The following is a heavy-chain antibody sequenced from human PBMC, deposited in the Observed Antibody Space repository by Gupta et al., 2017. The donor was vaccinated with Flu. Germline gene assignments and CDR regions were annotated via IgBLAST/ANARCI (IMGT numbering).Heavy chain of an antibody. V-gene: IGHV4-61*02. Sequence: QVQLQESGPGLVKPSQTLSLTCTVSGGSISRGTYYWTWIRQPAGKGLEWIGRIYTSENIDYNPSLKNRVTISLDTSKNQFSLSRNSVTAADTAVDYCARDRGGGFFRNWLDPWGQGTRVTGS. D-gene: IGHD2-21*01. CDR3: ARDRGGGFFRNWLDP. J-gene: IGHJ5*02. CDR1: GGSISRGTYY. CDR2: IYTSENI.